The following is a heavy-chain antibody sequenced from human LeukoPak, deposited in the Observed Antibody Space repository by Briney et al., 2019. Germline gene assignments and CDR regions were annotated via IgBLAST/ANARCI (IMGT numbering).Heavy chain of an antibody. D-gene: IGHD3-3*01. Sequence: GGSLRLSCAASGFILSSYAMSWVRQAPGKGLEWVSAISGSGGSTYYADSVKGRFTISRDNSKNTLYLQMNSLRAEDTAVYYCARVYDFWSGYYPADYWGQGTLVTVSS. CDR1: GFILSSYA. V-gene: IGHV3-23*01. J-gene: IGHJ4*02. CDR2: ISGSGGST. CDR3: ARVYDFWSGYYPADY.